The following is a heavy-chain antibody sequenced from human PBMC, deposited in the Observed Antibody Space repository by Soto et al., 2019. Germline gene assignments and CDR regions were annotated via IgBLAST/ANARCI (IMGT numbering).Heavy chain of an antibody. V-gene: IGHV3-48*01. CDR1: GFTFNIYS. Sequence: DVQLVESGGGLVRPGGSLRLSCAASGFTFNIYSMNWVRQAPGKGLEWVSYISSSSSTIYYADSVKGRFTISRDNAKNSLYLQMNSLRAEDTAVYYCVRIGGGSRGDYWGQGTLVTVSS. CDR3: VRIGGGSRGDY. J-gene: IGHJ4*02. CDR2: ISSSSSTI.